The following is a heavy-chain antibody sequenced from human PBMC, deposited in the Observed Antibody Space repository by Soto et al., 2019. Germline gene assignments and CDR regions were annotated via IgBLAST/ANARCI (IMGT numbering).Heavy chain of an antibody. D-gene: IGHD3-3*01. V-gene: IGHV3-23*01. CDR3: ARWSYLDY. CDR1: GFSFGSYA. J-gene: IGHJ4*02. Sequence: LRLSCAASGFSFGSYALSWVRQAPGKGLEWVSTISGSDGKTFYADSVKGRFSISRDTPQSTLYLQMNSLRADDTAMYYCARWSYLDYWGQGTRVTVSS. CDR2: ISGSDGKT.